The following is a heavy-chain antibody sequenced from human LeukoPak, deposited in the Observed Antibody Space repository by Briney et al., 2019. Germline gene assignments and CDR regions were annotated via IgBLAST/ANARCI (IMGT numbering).Heavy chain of an antibody. CDR3: ARHVEYCSSTSCYRHNAFDI. CDR1: GSLFTSYW. Sequence: GESLRISCKGSGSLFTSYWISWVRQMPGKGLEWMGRIDPSDSYTNYSPSFQGHVTISADKSISTAYLQWSSLKASDTAMYYCARHVEYCSSTSCYRHNAFDIWGQGTMVTVSS. V-gene: IGHV5-10-1*01. CDR2: IDPSDSYT. D-gene: IGHD2-2*01. J-gene: IGHJ3*02.